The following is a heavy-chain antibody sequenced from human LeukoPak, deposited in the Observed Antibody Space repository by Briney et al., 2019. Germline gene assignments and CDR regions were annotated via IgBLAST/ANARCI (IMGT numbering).Heavy chain of an antibody. V-gene: IGHV3-53*01. D-gene: IGHD3-10*01. CDR2: IYSGGST. CDR1: GFTVSSNY. CDR3: ARNRDYYGSESYSLYNYYYYGMDV. Sequence: GSLRLSCAASGFTVSSNYMSWVRQAPGKGLEWVSVIYSGGSTYYADSVKGRFTISRDNSKNTLYLQMNNLRAEDTAVYYCARNRDYYGSESYSLYNYYYYGMDVWGQGATVIVSS. J-gene: IGHJ6*02.